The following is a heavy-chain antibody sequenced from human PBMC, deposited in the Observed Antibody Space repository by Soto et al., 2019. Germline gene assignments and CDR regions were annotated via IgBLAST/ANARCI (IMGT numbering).Heavy chain of an antibody. Sequence: ASVKVSCKASGYTFTGYYMHWVRQAPGQGLEWMGWINPNSGGTNYAQKFQGWVTMTRDTSISTAYMELSRLRSDDTAVYYCARDKNNGDQYKGTYYYYYMDVWGKGTTVTVSS. D-gene: IGHD4-17*01. CDR1: GYTFTGYY. J-gene: IGHJ6*03. CDR3: ARDKNNGDQYKGTYYYYYMDV. CDR2: INPNSGGT. V-gene: IGHV1-2*04.